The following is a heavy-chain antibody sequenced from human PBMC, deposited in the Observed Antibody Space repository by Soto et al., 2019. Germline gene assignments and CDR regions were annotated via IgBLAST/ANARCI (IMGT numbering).Heavy chain of an antibody. CDR2: MNPNSGDT. V-gene: IGHV1-2*06. J-gene: IGHJ6*03. Sequence: GASVKVSCKASGYRFSDYYLHWVRQAPGQGPEWMGRMNPNSGDTKYAQKFKGRVTMTRDTSVRTAFMELNWLKSDDTAVYYCARESGGATATLDYYYFYMDVWGIGTTVTVSS. CDR3: ARESGGATATLDYYYFYMDV. CDR1: GYRFSDYY. D-gene: IGHD5-12*01.